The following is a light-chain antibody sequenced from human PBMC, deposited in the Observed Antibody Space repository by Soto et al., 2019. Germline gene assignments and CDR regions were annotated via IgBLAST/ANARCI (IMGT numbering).Light chain of an antibody. J-gene: IGKJ1*01. V-gene: IGKV1-6*01. CDR1: QGIGND. CDR2: AAS. CDR3: LQDYNYPT. Sequence: AIQMTQSPSSLSASVGDRVTITCRASQGIGNDLGWFQQKPGKAPKLLIYAASSLQSGVPSRFSGSGSGTDCTLTISSLQPEDFASYYCLQDYNYPTFGQGTKVEIK.